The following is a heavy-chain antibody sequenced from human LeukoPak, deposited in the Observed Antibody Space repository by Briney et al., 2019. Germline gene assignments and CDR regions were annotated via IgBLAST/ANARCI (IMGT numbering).Heavy chain of an antibody. D-gene: IGHD3-3*01. CDR3: ARGSLNFGYYFDY. V-gene: IGHV3-53*04. CDR2: IYSGGST. Sequence: PGGSLRLSCAAFGFTVSSDYMSWVRQAPGQGLEWVSVIYSGGSTYYADSVKGRFTISRHNSKNTVYFQMNSLRAEDTAMYYCARGSLNFGYYFDYWGQGTLVTVSS. CDR1: GFTVSSDY. J-gene: IGHJ4*02.